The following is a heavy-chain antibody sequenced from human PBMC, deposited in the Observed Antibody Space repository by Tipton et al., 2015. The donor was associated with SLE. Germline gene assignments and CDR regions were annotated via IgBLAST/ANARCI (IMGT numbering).Heavy chain of an antibody. D-gene: IGHD2-8*01. Sequence: LRLSCTVSGGSISSYYWSWVRQPPGRGPEWIGYIYYTGSTNYNPSLKSRVTISVDTSKNQFSLKLSSVTAADTAVYYCARDGGYAIAPRKSSYHYYYMDVWGKGTTVTVS. J-gene: IGHJ6*03. CDR2: IYYTGST. V-gene: IGHV4-59*01. CDR1: GGSISSYY. CDR3: ARDGGYAIAPRKSSYHYYYMDV.